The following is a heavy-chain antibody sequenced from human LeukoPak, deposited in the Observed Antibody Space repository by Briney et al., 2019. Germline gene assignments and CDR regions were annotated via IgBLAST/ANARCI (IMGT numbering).Heavy chain of an antibody. CDR2: IIPILGIA. D-gene: IGHD2-2*01. CDR3: ARGDVVPAAYYFDY. J-gene: IGHJ4*02. Sequence: SVKVSCKPSGGTFSSYAISWVRQAPGQGLEWMGRIIPILGIANYAQKFQGRVTITADKSTSTAYMELSSLRSEDTAVYYCARGDVVPAAYYFDYWGQGTLVTVSS. V-gene: IGHV1-69*04. CDR1: GGTFSSYA.